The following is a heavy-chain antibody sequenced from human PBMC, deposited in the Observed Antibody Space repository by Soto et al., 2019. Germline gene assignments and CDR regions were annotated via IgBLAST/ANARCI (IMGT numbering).Heavy chain of an antibody. Sequence: SVKVSCKSSGGTFSSHSINWVRQAPGQELEWMGGIIPIFGPANFAKKFQGRVTITADESTTTAYMELSSLTSEDTAVYYCATGSFTSAGGRIGYHYNAMDVWGQGTTVTVSS. CDR1: GGTFSSHS. CDR3: ATGSFTSAGGRIGYHYNAMDV. J-gene: IGHJ6*02. CDR2: IIPIFGPA. D-gene: IGHD1-1*01. V-gene: IGHV1-69*13.